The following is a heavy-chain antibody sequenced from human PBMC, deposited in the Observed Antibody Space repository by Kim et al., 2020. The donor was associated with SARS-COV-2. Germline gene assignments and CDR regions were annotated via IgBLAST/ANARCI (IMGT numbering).Heavy chain of an antibody. CDR1: GFTFSGHY. Sequence: GGSLRRSCADSGFTFSGHYMTWVRQAPGKGLEWVANIKQDGSEKLYVDSVKGRFTISRDNAKKSLYLQMNSLRAEDTAMYYCARNHWYYFDYWGQGTLVT. D-gene: IGHD2-8*02. J-gene: IGHJ4*02. V-gene: IGHV3-7*05. CDR2: IKQDGSEK. CDR3: ARNHWYYFDY.